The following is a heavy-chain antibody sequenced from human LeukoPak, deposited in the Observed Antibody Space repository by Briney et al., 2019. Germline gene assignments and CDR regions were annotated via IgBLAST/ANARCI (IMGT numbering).Heavy chain of an antibody. D-gene: IGHD6-13*01. J-gene: IGHJ4*02. CDR2: VHHSGSI. CDR3: ARVRPGIAATGTWAAPV. Sequence: SETLSLTCTVSGYSISSGYLWGWIRQSPGMGLEWIGSVHHSGSIYYNPSFKSRVTISVDTSKNQFSLKLSSVTAADTAVYYCARVRPGIAATGTWAAPVWGQGTLVTVSS. V-gene: IGHV4-38-2*02. CDR1: GYSISSGYL.